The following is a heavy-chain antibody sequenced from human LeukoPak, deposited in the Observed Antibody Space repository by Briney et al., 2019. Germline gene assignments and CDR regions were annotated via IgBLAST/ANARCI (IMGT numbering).Heavy chain of an antibody. J-gene: IGHJ4*02. CDR1: GGSISTYY. CDR2: IYTGGST. Sequence: PSETLSLTCTLSGGSISTYYWSWIRQPAGKGLEWIGHIYTGGSTNYNPSLKSRVTMSVDTSKNQFSLKLNSVTAADTAFYYCAREYSSSSGKALDYWGQGTLVTVSS. CDR3: AREYSSSSGKALDY. V-gene: IGHV4-4*07. D-gene: IGHD6-6*01.